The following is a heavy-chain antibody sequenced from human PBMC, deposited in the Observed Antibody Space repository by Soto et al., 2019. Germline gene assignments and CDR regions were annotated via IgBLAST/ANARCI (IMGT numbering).Heavy chain of an antibody. Sequence: GESLKISCKGSGYSFTSYWIGWVRQMPGKGLEWMGIIYPGDSDTRYSPSFQGQVTISADKSISTAYLQWSSLKASDTAMYYCARFGYCSSTSCNKYYYYGMDVWGQGTTVTVSS. CDR3: ARFGYCSSTSCNKYYYYGMDV. J-gene: IGHJ6*02. D-gene: IGHD2-2*02. CDR1: GYSFTSYW. CDR2: IYPGDSDT. V-gene: IGHV5-51*01.